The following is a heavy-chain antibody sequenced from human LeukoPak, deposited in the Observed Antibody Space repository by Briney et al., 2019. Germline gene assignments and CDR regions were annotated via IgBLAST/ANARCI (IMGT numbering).Heavy chain of an antibody. Sequence: SGTLSLTCTVSGGSISSGGYYWSWIRQPPGKGLEWIGCIYYSGGAYYNPSLKSRVAISVDTSKNQFSLRLRSVTAADTAVYYCARDLHHGIYYYFYMDVWGKGTTVTVSS. D-gene: IGHD1-14*01. V-gene: IGHV4-30-4*08. CDR2: IYYSGGA. J-gene: IGHJ6*03. CDR1: GGSISSGGYY. CDR3: ARDLHHGIYYYFYMDV.